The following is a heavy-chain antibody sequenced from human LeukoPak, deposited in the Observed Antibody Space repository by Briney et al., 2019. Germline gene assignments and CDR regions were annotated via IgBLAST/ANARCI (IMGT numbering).Heavy chain of an antibody. CDR2: IYPGDSDT. D-gene: IGHD1-1*01. Sequence: GESLKLSCRGSGFRFTSSWIGWVRQMPGKGLEWMGIIYPGDSDTRYSPSFQGQVTISADKSISTAYLQWSSLKASDTAMYYCARREGEREFAYWGQGTLVTVSS. J-gene: IGHJ4*02. V-gene: IGHV5-51*01. CDR1: GFRFTSSW. CDR3: ARREGEREFAY.